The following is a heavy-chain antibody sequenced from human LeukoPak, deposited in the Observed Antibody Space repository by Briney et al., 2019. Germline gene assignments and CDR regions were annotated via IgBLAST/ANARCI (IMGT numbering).Heavy chain of an antibody. CDR3: ATMAHYYYDSSGYLEGGNYFDY. V-gene: IGHV3-23*01. Sequence: GGSLRLSCAASGFTFSSYAMSWVHQAPGKGLEWVSAISGSGGSTYYADSVKGRFTISRDNSKNTLYLQMNSLRAEDTAVYYCATMAHYYYDSSGYLEGGNYFDYWGQGTLVTVSS. CDR2: ISGSGGST. J-gene: IGHJ4*02. D-gene: IGHD3-22*01. CDR1: GFTFSSYA.